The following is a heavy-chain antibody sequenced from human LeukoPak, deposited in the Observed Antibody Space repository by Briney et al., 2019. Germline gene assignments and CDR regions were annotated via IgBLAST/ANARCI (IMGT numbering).Heavy chain of an antibody. CDR2: IDYSGST. CDR3: ARHGSSYSFDC. Sequence: PSETLSLTCSVSGGSISTYYWTWIRQPPGKGLEWIGYIDYSGSTDYNPSLKSRVTISVDTSKNQFSLRLSSVTAADTAVYYCARHGSSYSFDCWGQGTLVTVSS. CDR1: GGSISTYY. D-gene: IGHD6-13*01. J-gene: IGHJ4*02. V-gene: IGHV4-59*08.